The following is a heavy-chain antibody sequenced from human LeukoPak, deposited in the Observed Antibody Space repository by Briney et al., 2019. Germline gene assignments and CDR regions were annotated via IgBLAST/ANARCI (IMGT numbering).Heavy chain of an antibody. D-gene: IGHD2/OR15-2a*01. J-gene: IGHJ6*04. V-gene: IGHV1-18*01. CDR2: ISAHSGDT. Sequence: GASLKVSCKASSYTFTNFGITWVRQAPGQGLEWMGWISAHSGDTNYAQKLQDRVTMTTDTSSNTAYLELRSLRSDDSAVYYCARARNVMVIGDVWGKGTTVIVSS. CDR3: ARARNVMVIGDV. CDR1: SYTFTNFG.